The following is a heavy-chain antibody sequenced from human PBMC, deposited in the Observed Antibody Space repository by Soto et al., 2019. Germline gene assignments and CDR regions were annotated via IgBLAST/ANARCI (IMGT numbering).Heavy chain of an antibody. CDR2: INPNSGGT. Sequence: ASVKVSCKASGYTFTGYYMHWVRQAPGQGLEWMGWINPNSGGTNYAQKFQGWVTMTRDTSISTAYMELSRLRSDDTAVYYCARGSRITMVRGVITSDAFDIWGQGTMVTVSS. D-gene: IGHD3-10*01. J-gene: IGHJ3*02. CDR1: GYTFTGYY. CDR3: ARGSRITMVRGVITSDAFDI. V-gene: IGHV1-2*04.